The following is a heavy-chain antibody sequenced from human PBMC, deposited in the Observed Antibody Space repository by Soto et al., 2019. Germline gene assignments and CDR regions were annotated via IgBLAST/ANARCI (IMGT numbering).Heavy chain of an antibody. CDR3: ARVSGSGTASPYGMDV. D-gene: IGHD1-26*01. J-gene: IGHJ6*02. Sequence: SETLSLTCAVYGGSFSGYYWSWIRQPPGKGLEWIGEINHSGSTNYNPSLKSRVTISVDTSKNQFSLKLSSVTAADTAVYYCARVSGSGTASPYGMDVWGQGTTVTVSS. CDR1: GGSFSGYY. CDR2: INHSGST. V-gene: IGHV4-34*01.